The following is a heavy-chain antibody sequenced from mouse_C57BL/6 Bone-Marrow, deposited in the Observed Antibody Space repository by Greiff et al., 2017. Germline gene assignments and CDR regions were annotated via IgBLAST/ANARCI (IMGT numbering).Heavy chain of an antibody. CDR1: GFSLPSYA. V-gene: IGHV2-9-1*01. D-gene: IGHD2-3*01. Sequence: VMLVESGPGLVAPSQSLSITCTVSGFSLPSYAISWVRPPPGKGLEWLGVIWTGGGTNYNSAPKSRLSVSEDNSKSQVFLKMNSQQSGDTARDYCARWLLRDYAMDDWGQGTSVTVSS. CDR2: IWTGGGT. J-gene: IGHJ4*01. CDR3: ARWLLRDYAMDD.